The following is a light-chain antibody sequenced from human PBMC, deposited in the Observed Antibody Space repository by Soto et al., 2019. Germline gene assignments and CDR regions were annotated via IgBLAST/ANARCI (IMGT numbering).Light chain of an antibody. CDR3: QTWGTGIRV. CDR1: SGHSIYA. Sequence: QLVLTQSPSASASLGASVKLTCTLSSGHSIYAIAWHQQQPEKGPRYLMKLSSDGSHSKGDGIPDRFSGSSSGAERYLTISSLQSEDEADYYCQTWGTGIRVFGGGTKLTVL. J-gene: IGLJ3*02. CDR2: LSSDGSH. V-gene: IGLV4-69*01.